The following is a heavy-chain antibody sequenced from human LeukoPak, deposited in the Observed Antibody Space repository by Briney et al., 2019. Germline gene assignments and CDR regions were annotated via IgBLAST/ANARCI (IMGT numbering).Heavy chain of an antibody. CDR2: MSPSGTT. Sequence: SETLSLTCTVSGDSVSSGNYYLSWIRQPPGKGLDWITYMSPSGTTKYNPSLKSRVTTSVDTSRTQFSLRLSSVTAADTAVYYCARGEDDRSGTFDYWGQGILVTVSS. J-gene: IGHJ4*02. CDR3: ARGEDDRSGTFDY. CDR1: GDSVSSGNYY. V-gene: IGHV4-61*01. D-gene: IGHD3-22*01.